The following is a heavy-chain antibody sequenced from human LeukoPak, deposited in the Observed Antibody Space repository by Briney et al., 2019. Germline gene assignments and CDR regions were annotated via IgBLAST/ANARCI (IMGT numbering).Heavy chain of an antibody. CDR3: ARSTPRDSDAFDI. D-gene: IGHD2-15*01. CDR1: GFSFSSFY. V-gene: IGHV1-46*01. CDR2: ISPSGGST. J-gene: IGHJ3*02. Sequence: ASVKVSCKTSGFSFSSFYIHWVRQGPGQGLEWMGLISPSGGSTRYAQKFQGRVTMTRDTSTSTVYMELSSLRSEDTAVYYCARSTPRDSDAFDIWGQGTMVTVSS.